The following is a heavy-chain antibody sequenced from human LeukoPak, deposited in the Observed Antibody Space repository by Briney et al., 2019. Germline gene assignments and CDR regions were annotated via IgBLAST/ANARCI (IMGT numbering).Heavy chain of an antibody. CDR1: GGSISSYY. CDR2: IYYSGST. Sequence: SETLSLTCTVSGGSISSYYWSWIRQPPGKGLEWIGYIYYSGSTNYNPSLKSRVTISVDTYKNQFSPKLSSVTAADTAVYYCARDPGSSTPLDAFDIWGQGTMVTVSS. V-gene: IGHV4-59*01. D-gene: IGHD6-6*01. J-gene: IGHJ3*02. CDR3: ARDPGSSTPLDAFDI.